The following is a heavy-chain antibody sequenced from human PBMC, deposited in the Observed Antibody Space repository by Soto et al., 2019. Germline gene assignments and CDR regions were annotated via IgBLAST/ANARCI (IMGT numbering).Heavy chain of an antibody. CDR1: GYSCTSYW. Sequence: PGESLKISCKGSGYSCTSYWIGWVRQMPGKGLEWMGIIYPGDSDTRYSPSFQGQVTISADKSISTAYLQWSSLKASDTAMYYCARIVVVTADAFDIWGQGTMVTVSS. J-gene: IGHJ3*02. D-gene: IGHD2-21*02. CDR2: IYPGDSDT. V-gene: IGHV5-51*01. CDR3: ARIVVVTADAFDI.